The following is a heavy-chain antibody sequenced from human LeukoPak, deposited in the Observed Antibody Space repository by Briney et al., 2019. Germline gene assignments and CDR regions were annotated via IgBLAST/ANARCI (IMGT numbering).Heavy chain of an antibody. J-gene: IGHJ4*02. CDR1: GFTFDDYA. V-gene: IGHV3-9*01. CDR2: ISWNSGSI. Sequence: GGSLRLSCAASGFTFDDYAMHWVRHAPGKGLEWVSGISWNSGSIGYADSVKGRFTISRDNAKNSLYLQMNSLRAEDTAVYYCAKEEVAGIIDYWGQGALVTVSS. D-gene: IGHD6-19*01. CDR3: AKEEVAGIIDY.